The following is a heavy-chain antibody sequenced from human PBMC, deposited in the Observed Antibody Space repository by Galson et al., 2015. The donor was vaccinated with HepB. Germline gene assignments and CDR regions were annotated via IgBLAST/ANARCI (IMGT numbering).Heavy chain of an antibody. V-gene: IGHV1-18*01. D-gene: IGHD3-10*01. J-gene: IGHJ6*02. CDR1: GYTFTSYG. Sequence: SVKVSCKASGYTFTSYGISWVRQAPGQGLEWMGWISAYNGNTNYAQKLQGRVTMTTDTSTSTAYMELRSLRSDDTAVYYCAREDIDYGSGKSGGMDVWGQGTTVTVSS. CDR3: AREDIDYGSGKSGGMDV. CDR2: ISAYNGNT.